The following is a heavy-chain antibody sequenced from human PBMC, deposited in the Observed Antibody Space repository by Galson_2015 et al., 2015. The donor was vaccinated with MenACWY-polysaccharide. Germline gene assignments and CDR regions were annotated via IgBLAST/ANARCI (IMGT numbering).Heavy chain of an antibody. V-gene: IGHV3-9*01. CDR2: ISWNSGSI. D-gene: IGHD3-22*01. CDR1: GFTFDDYA. CDR3: AKAQPDYYDSSGYLLRGGYFDY. Sequence: SLRLSCAASGFTFDDYAMHWVRQAPGKGLEWVSGISWNSGSIGYADSVKGRFTISRDNAKNSLYLQMNSLRAEDTALYYCAKAQPDYYDSSGYLLRGGYFDYWGQGTLVTVSS. J-gene: IGHJ4*02.